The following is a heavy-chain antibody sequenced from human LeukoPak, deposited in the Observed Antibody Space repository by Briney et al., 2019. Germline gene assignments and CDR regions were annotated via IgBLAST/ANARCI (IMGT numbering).Heavy chain of an antibody. D-gene: IGHD3-10*01. CDR3: VSTMVRGAAITSDY. Sequence: SETLSLTCTVSGGSISSYYWSWIRQPPGKGLEWIGSIYYSGSTYYNPSLKSRVTISVDTSKNQFSLKLSSVTAADTAVYYCVSTMVRGAAITSDYWGQGTLVTVST. CDR1: GGSISSYY. V-gene: IGHV4-59*04. CDR2: IYYSGST. J-gene: IGHJ4*02.